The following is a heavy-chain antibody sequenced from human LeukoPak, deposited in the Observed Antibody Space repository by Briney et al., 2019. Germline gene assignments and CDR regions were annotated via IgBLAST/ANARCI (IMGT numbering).Heavy chain of an antibody. CDR3: ARRTTGDDY. V-gene: IGHV3-48*03. D-gene: IGHD4-17*01. CDR1: GFTLSNCE. CDR2: ISSSGLTM. Sequence: PGGSLRLSCAASGFTLSNCEVNWVRQAPGRGLEWVSYISSSGLTMYYADSVKGRFTISRDNAKNSLYLQMNSLRAEDTGVYYCARRTTGDDYWGQGTLVTVSS. J-gene: IGHJ4*02.